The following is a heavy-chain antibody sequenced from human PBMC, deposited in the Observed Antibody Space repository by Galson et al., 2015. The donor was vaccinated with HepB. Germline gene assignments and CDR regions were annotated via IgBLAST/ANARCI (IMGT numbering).Heavy chain of an antibody. Sequence: SLRLSCAASGFKFDDYAMHWVRQVPTKGLEWVSGLSWNGDKIGYADSVEGRFTVSRDNDNNSLHLEMNSLRPEDTGVYYCTKSRITFVRGELESWGRGVLVTVSS. CDR3: TKSRITFVRGELES. CDR1: GFKFDDYA. D-gene: IGHD3-10*01. V-gene: IGHV3-9*01. J-gene: IGHJ4*02. CDR2: LSWNGDKI.